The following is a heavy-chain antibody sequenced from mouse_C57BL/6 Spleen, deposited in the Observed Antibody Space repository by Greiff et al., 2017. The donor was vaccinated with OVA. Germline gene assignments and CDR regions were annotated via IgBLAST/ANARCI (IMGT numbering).Heavy chain of an antibody. D-gene: IGHD1-1*01. J-gene: IGHJ4*01. Sequence: EVQLQQSVAELVRPGASVKLSCTASGFNINNTYMHWVKQRPEQGLEWIGRIDPANGNTKYAPKFQGKATITADTSSNTAYLQLSSLTSEDTAIYYCARDYGYYAMDYWGQGTSVTVSS. V-gene: IGHV14-3*01. CDR1: GFNINNTY. CDR2: IDPANGNT. CDR3: ARDYGYYAMDY.